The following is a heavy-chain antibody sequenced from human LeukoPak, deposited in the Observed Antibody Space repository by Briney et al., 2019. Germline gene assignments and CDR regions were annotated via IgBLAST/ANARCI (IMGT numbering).Heavy chain of an antibody. J-gene: IGHJ4*02. V-gene: IGHV4-59*05. CDR1: GGSISSYY. CDR3: QSRFLEWLLDY. CDR2: IYYGGYT. Sequence: SETLSLTCTVSGGSISSYYWSWIRQPPGKGLEWIGSIYYGGYTYYNPFLKSRVTISVDTSKNQFSLKLSSVTAADTAIYYCQSRFLEWLLDYWGQGTLVTVSS. D-gene: IGHD3-3*01.